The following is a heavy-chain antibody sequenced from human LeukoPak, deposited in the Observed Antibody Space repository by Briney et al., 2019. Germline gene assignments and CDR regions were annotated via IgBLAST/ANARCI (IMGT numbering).Heavy chain of an antibody. Sequence: VGSLRLSCAASGFTFSSYSMNWVRQAPGKGLEWVSSISSSSSYIYYADSVKGRFTISRDNAKNSLYLQMNSLRAEDTAVYYCAREAGDIVVVIDHWGQGTLVTVSS. V-gene: IGHV3-21*01. CDR3: AREAGDIVVVIDH. CDR1: GFTFSSYS. D-gene: IGHD2-2*01. J-gene: IGHJ4*02. CDR2: ISSSSSYI.